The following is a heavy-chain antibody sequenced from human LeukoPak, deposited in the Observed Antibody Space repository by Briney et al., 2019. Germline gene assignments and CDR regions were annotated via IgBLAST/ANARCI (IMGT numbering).Heavy chain of an antibody. D-gene: IGHD3-10*01. Sequence: SVKVSCKASGGTFSSYAISWVRQAPGQGLEWMGRIIPILGIANYAQKFQGRVTVTADKSTSTAYMELSSLRSEDTAVYYCARALVRGVISDWFDPWGQGTLVTVSS. CDR2: IIPILGIA. J-gene: IGHJ5*02. CDR3: ARALVRGVISDWFDP. CDR1: GGTFSSYA. V-gene: IGHV1-69*04.